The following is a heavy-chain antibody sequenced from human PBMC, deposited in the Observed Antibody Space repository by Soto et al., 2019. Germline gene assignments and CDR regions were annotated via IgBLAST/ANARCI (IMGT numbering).Heavy chain of an antibody. CDR3: ARQGGSDSSGSRARWFDP. CDR1: GYSFTSYW. V-gene: IGHV5-10-1*01. D-gene: IGHD6-19*01. CDR2: IDPSDSYT. J-gene: IGHJ5*02. Sequence: VEYLNISCKGSGYSFTSYWISWVLHMPGKGLEWMGRIDPSDSYTNYSPSFQGHVTISADKSISTAYLQWSSLKASDTAMYYCARQGGSDSSGSRARWFDPWGQGTLVTVSS.